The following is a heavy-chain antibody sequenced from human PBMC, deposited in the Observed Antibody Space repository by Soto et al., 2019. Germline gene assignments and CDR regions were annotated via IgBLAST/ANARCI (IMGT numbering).Heavy chain of an antibody. V-gene: IGHV3-7*03. D-gene: IGHD3-22*01. CDR2: INRDGSER. CDR1: GFPFSSYW. CDR3: TRAPDSSGSYYYFDY. Sequence: EVQLVESGGGLVQPGGSLRLSCAASGFPFSSYWMSWVRQAPGKGLQWVANINRDGSERYFVDSLTGRFTISRDNAENSLYLQMKSLRDEDTAVYYCTRAPDSSGSYYYFDYWGQGTLVTVSS. J-gene: IGHJ4*02.